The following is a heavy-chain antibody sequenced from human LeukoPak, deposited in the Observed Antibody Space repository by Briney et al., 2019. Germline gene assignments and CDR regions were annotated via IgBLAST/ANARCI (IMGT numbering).Heavy chain of an antibody. CDR1: GYTFTGYY. Sequence: ASVKVSCKASGYTFTGYYMHWVRQAPGQGLEWMGWINPNSGGTNYAQKFQGRVTMTRDTSISTAYMELSRLRSDDTAVYYCARDLCSTSCHRSKYYFDYWGQGTLVTVSS. CDR2: INPNSGGT. J-gene: IGHJ4*02. D-gene: IGHD2-2*02. CDR3: ARDLCSTSCHRSKYYFDY. V-gene: IGHV1-2*02.